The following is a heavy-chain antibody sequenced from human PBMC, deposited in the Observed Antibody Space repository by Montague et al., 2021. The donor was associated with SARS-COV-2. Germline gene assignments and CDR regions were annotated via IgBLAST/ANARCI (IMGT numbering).Heavy chain of an antibody. D-gene: IGHD3-22*01. V-gene: IGHV3-48*03. CDR2: ISSSGGTT. Sequence: YRSLSCSASGFPFSSYEMNWVRQAPGKGLEWVSYISSSGGTTFYADSVRGRFTISRDNAKNSLYLQMNSLRAEDTAVYYCARESRITMLVVVITSAFDIWGQGTMVTVSS. CDR1: GFPFSSYE. CDR3: ARESRITMLVVVITSAFDI. J-gene: IGHJ3*02.